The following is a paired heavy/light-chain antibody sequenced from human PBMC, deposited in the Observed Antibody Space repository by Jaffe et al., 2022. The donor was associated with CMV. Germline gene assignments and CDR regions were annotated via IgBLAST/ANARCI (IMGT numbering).Heavy chain of an antibody. CDR1: GYTFTSHS. V-gene: IGHV5-10-1*03. CDR3: ASAMSSPITATTYYYYYYMDV. D-gene: IGHD4-4*01. J-gene: IGHJ6*03. Sequence: QLVQSGAEVKKPGESLRISCKGSGYTFTSHSISWVRQTPGKGLEWMGRIDPSDSFTNYNPSFQGHVTISVDRSLNTAYLQWSSLKASDTAIYYCASAMSSPITATTYYYYYYMDVWGKGTTVTVSS. CDR2: IDPSDSFT.
Light chain of an antibody. CDR3: QQYGSPPYT. Sequence: EIVLTQSPGTLSLSPGERATLSCRASQSIKSNYLAWYQQKSGQAPRLLIFGASSRTTGIPDRFSGSGSGTDFTLTISSLEPEDFAVYFCQQYGSPPYTFGQGTNLEI. V-gene: IGKV3-20*01. CDR1: QSIKSNY. CDR2: GAS. J-gene: IGKJ2*01.